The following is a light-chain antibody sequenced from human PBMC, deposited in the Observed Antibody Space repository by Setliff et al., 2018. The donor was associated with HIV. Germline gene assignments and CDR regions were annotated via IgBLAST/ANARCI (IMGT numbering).Light chain of an antibody. V-gene: IGLV2-14*02. J-gene: IGLJ2*01. CDR1: ISDVGSYNL. Sequence: QSALTQPASVSGSPGQSITISCTGTISDVGSYNLVSWYQQHPGKAPKLMIYDVSKRPSGVSNRFSGSKSGNTASLTISGLQDEDEADYYCNSYTSRSTFIFGGGTKVTVL. CDR2: DVS. CDR3: NSYTSRSTFI.